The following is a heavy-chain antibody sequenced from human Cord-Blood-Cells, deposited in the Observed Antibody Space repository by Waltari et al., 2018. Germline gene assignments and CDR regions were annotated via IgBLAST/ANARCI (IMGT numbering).Heavy chain of an antibody. V-gene: IGHV4-4*07. D-gene: IGHD6-19*01. Sequence: QVQLQESGPGLVKPSETLSLTCTVSGGSISSYYWSWIRQPAGKGLEWSGRIYTSGSTHYPPSLNSRVTMSVDTSKNQFSLKLSSVTAADTAVYYCARSSGWYAGAADYWGQGTLVTVSS. J-gene: IGHJ4*02. CDR1: GGSISSYY. CDR3: ARSSGWYAGAADY. CDR2: IYTSGST.